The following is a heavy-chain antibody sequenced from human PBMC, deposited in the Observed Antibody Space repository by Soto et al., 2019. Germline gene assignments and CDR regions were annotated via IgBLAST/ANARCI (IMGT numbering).Heavy chain of an antibody. J-gene: IGHJ6*02. CDR1: GDSVSSNSVA. Sequence: SQTLSLTCVISGDSVSSNSVAWNWVRQSPSRGLEWLGRTYYRSRWYNDYAVSVRSRIAINPDTSKNHFSLQLNSVTPDDTAVYYCARSEEVSDYYYYGMDVWGQGTTVTVSS. CDR2: TYYRSRWYN. V-gene: IGHV6-1*01. CDR3: ARSEEVSDYYYYGMDV.